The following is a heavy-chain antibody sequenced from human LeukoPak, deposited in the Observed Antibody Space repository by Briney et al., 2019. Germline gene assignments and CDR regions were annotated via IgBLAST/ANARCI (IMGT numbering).Heavy chain of an antibody. D-gene: IGHD2-15*01. CDR2: IYSGGST. J-gene: IGHJ4*02. CDR3: AKVGSGKVAYFDY. V-gene: IGHV3-66*01. CDR1: GFTVSSNY. Sequence: GGSLRLSCAASGFTVSSNYMSWVRQAPGKGLEWVSVIYSGGSTYYADSVKGRFTISRDNSKNTLYLQMNSLRAEDTAVYYCAKVGSGKVAYFDYWGQGTLVTVSS.